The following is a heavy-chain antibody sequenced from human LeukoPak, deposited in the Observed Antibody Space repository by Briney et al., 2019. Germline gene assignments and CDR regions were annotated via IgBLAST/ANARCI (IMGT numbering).Heavy chain of an antibody. CDR2: ISAYNGNT. V-gene: IGHV1-18*04. Sequence: SSVTVSCKASGYTFTSYGISWVRQAPGQGLEWMGWISAYNGNTNYAQKLQGRVTMTTDTSTSTAYMELWSLRSDDTAVYYCARALLGRYCSGGSCYSFGYWGQGTLVTVSS. CDR1: GYTFTSYG. J-gene: IGHJ4*02. CDR3: ARALLGRYCSGGSCYSFGY. D-gene: IGHD2-15*01.